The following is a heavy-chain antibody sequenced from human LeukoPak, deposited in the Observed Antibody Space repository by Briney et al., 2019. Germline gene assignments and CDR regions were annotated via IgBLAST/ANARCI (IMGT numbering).Heavy chain of an antibody. CDR2: INPNSGGT. Sequence: ASVKVSCKASGYTFTGYYMHWVRQAPGQGLEWMGWINPNSGGTNYAQKFQGRVTMTRDTSISTAYMELSRLRSDDTAVYYWARQRIRINWFDPWGQGTLVTVSS. CDR3: ARQRIRINWFDP. V-gene: IGHV1-2*02. D-gene: IGHD6-25*01. J-gene: IGHJ5*02. CDR1: GYTFTGYY.